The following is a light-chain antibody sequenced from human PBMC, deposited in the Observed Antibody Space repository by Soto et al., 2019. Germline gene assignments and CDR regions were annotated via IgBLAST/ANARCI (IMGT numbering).Light chain of an antibody. CDR2: PDN. J-gene: IGLJ3*02. CDR1: NSNIGSHT. Sequence: QSVLTQPPSASGTPGQRVTISCSGSNSNIGSHTVNWYQQLPGTAPTPLTYPDNQRPSGVPDRFSDSKSGTSASLAISGLQSEDEADYYCAAWDDSLQSWVFGGGTKVTVL. V-gene: IGLV1-44*01. CDR3: AAWDDSLQSWV.